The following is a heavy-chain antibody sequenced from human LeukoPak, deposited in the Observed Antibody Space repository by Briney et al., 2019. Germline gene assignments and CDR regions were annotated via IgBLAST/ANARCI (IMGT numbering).Heavy chain of an antibody. Sequence: GGSLRLSCTVSGFTVSSNSWSWVRQAPGKGLEWVSFIYSGGNTHYSDSVTGRFTISRDNSKNTLYLQMNSLRAEDTAIYYCARRAGQYSHPYDYWGQGTLVTVSS. J-gene: IGHJ4*02. CDR3: ARRAGQYSHPYDY. CDR2: IYSGGNT. CDR1: GFTVSSNS. D-gene: IGHD2-15*01. V-gene: IGHV3-53*01.